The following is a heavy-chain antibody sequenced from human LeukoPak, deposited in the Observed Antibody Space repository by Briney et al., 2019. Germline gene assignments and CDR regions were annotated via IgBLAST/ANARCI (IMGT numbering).Heavy chain of an antibody. D-gene: IGHD3-3*01. CDR1: GGSFSGYY. V-gene: IGHV4-34*01. CDR2: INHSGST. J-gene: IGHJ5*02. Sequence: SETLSLTCAVYGGSFSGYYWSWIRQPPGKGLEWIGEINHSGSTNYNPSLKSRVTISVDKSKNQFSLKLSSVTAADTAVYYCARGLRFLEWLSPFDPWGQGTLVTVSS. CDR3: ARGLRFLEWLSPFDP.